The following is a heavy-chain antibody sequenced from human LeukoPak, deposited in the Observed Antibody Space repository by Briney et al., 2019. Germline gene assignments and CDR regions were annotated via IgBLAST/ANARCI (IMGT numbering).Heavy chain of an antibody. CDR3: ARAGPNYYDSKFGAFDI. CDR1: GFTFSDYY. D-gene: IGHD3-22*01. J-gene: IGHJ3*02. V-gene: IGHV3-11*01. CDR2: ISSSGSTI. Sequence: GGSLRLSCAASGFTFSDYYMSWIRQAPGKGLEWVSYISSSGSTIYYADSVKGRFTISRDNAKNSLYLQMNSLRAEDTAVYYCARAGPNYYDSKFGAFDIWGQGTMVTVSS.